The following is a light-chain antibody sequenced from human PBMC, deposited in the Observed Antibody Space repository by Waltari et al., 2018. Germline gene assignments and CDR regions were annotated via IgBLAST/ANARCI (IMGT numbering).Light chain of an antibody. V-gene: IGKV3-11*01. Sequence: DIVSIQSPATLSLPQGESATLPRTASPSTSSYLAWYQQQPGQAPRLLIYDASTRATGIPARFSGSVSVTDFTLTISSLEPEDFAIYYCQQRSKSFTFGPGTKVDMK. CDR3: QQRSKSFT. CDR2: DAS. J-gene: IGKJ3*01. CDR1: PSTSSY.